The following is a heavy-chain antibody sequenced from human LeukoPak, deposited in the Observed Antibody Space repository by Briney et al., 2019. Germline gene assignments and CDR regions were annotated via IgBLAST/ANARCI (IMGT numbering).Heavy chain of an antibody. CDR1: GYTLTELS. V-gene: IGHV1-24*01. Sequence: ASVKVSCKVSGYTLTELSIHWVRQAPGKGLEWMGGLDSEDGETTYAQKFQGRVTITTDESTSTAYMELSSLRSEDTAVYYCARGKALWFGESRLNYGMDVWGQGTTVTVSS. D-gene: IGHD3-10*01. J-gene: IGHJ6*02. CDR2: LDSEDGET. CDR3: ARGKALWFGESRLNYGMDV.